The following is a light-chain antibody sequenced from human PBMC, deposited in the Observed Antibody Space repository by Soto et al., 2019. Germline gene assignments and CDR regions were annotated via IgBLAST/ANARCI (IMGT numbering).Light chain of an antibody. J-gene: IGKJ1*01. Sequence: DIQMTQSPSTLSASVGDRVTITCRASQSINSWLAWYQQKPGKAPNLLIYKASSLESGVPSRFVGSGYGAEFTLTISSLQPDDFATYYCQQYNSYWTFGQGTKVEIK. CDR2: KAS. CDR1: QSINSW. V-gene: IGKV1-5*03. CDR3: QQYNSYWT.